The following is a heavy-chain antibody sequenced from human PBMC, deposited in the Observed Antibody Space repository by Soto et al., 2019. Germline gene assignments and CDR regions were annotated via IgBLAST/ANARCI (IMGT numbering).Heavy chain of an antibody. CDR1: GYTFTSYG. V-gene: IGHV1-18*01. D-gene: IGHD2-15*01. CDR3: ARVYCSGGSCYYWFDP. CDR2: ISAYNGNT. Sequence: QVQLVQSGAEVKKPGASVKVSCKASGYTFTSYGISWVRQAPVQGLEWMGWISAYNGNTNYAQKLQGRVTMTTDTSTSTAYMELRSLRSDDTAVYYCARVYCSGGSCYYWFDPWGQGTLVTVSS. J-gene: IGHJ5*02.